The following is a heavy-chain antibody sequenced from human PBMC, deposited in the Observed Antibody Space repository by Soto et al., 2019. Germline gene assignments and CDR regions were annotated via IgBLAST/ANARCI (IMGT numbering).Heavy chain of an antibody. J-gene: IGHJ6*03. CDR1: GASISSSTYY. D-gene: IGHD2-2*01. V-gene: IGHV4-39*01. CDR3: ARHDCSGADCYAYFYYYMDV. Sequence: QLQLQESGPGLVRPSETLSLSCTVSGASISSSTYYWGWIRQPPGKGLEWLGTIFYSGSTYYNPSLESRLTIAVDTSNNEFSLKLSSVTAADTAVYYCARHDCSGADCYAYFYYYMDVWGRGTTVTVSS. CDR2: IFYSGST.